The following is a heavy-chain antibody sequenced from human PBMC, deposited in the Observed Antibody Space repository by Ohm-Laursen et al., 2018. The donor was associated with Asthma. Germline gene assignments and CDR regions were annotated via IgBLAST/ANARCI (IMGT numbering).Heavy chain of an antibody. CDR3: ARDRCSGGSCYSGVFFDYYYGMDV. CDR1: GFTFGDYA. J-gene: IGHJ6*02. CDR2: IRWNSDST. D-gene: IGHD2-15*01. V-gene: IGHV3-9*01. Sequence: SLRLSCSASGFTFGDYAMHWVRQRPGKGLEWVSGIRWNSDSTGYVDSVKGRFTISRDNAKNSLYLQMNSLRSEDTAVYYCARDRCSGGSCYSGVFFDYYYGMDVWGQGTTVTVSS.